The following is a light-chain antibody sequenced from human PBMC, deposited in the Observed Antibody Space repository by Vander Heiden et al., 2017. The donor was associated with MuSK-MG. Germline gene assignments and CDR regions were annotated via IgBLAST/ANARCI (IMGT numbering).Light chain of an antibody. V-gene: IGKV1-33*01. CDR2: DAS. CDR1: HDISNS. CDR3: QQSERLPLT. J-gene: IGKJ4*02. Sequence: DLQMTQSPSSLSASVGDRVTITCQASHDISNSLNWFQHKPGEAPKSLIYDASILEAGVPSRFSGRGSGTEFTFTISSLQPEDIGTYFCQQSERLPLTFGGGTKVEI.